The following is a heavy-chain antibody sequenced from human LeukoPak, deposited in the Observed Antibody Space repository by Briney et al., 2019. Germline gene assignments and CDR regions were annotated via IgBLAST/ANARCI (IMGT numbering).Heavy chain of an antibody. CDR1: GGSISSYY. V-gene: IGHV4-59*08. D-gene: IGHD6-19*01. J-gene: IGHJ4*02. CDR2: ISYSGST. CDR3: ARSIAVAGTPLDY. Sequence: SETLSLTCTVSGGSISSYYWSWIRQPPGKGLEWIGYISYSGSTNYNPSLKSRVTISLDTSKNQFSLKLSSVTAADTAVYYCARSIAVAGTPLDYWGQGTLVTVSS.